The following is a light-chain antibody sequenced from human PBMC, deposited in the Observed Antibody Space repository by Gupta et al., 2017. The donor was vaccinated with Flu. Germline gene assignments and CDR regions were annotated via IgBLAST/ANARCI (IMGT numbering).Light chain of an antibody. CDR1: QSVSSSY. J-gene: IGKJ1*01. Sequence: EIVLTQSPGTLSWSPGERATLSCRASQSVSSSYLDWEQQKPGQAPRLIIYGASSSDTGSTDRFSGSGAGKDFTLTSIRREPEDFAVYYWQQDGSSQAFGQGTKVEIK. CDR2: GAS. V-gene: IGKV3-20*01. CDR3: QQDGSSQA.